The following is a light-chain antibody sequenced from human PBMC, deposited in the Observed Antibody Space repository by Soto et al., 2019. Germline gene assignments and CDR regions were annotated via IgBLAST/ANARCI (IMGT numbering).Light chain of an antibody. Sequence: EIVLTLSPGTLSLSPGERATLSCRASQSVSSSYLAWYQHKPGQAPRLLIYGASSRATGIPDRFSGSGSGTDFTLTISRLEPEDFAVYYCQQYGRSPRTFGQGTKVDIK. CDR3: QQYGRSPRT. CDR1: QSVSSSY. J-gene: IGKJ1*01. V-gene: IGKV3-20*01. CDR2: GAS.